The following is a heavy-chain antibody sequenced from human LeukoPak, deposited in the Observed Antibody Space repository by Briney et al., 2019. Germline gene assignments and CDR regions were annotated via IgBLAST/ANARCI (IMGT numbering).Heavy chain of an antibody. CDR1: GFSISAFE. J-gene: IGHJ4*02. V-gene: IGHV3-48*03. Sequence: GGSLRLSCTVSGFSISAFEMNRVRQAPGKGLEWVSQIISSGSAIYYADSVKGRFTLSRDNAKNSLYLQMSSLRVEDTAVYYCARRFDSWGQGTLVTVSS. CDR2: IISSGSAI. CDR3: ARRFDS.